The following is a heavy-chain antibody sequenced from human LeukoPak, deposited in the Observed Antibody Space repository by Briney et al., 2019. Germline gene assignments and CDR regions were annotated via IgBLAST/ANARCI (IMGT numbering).Heavy chain of an antibody. V-gene: IGHV4-39*01. CDR3: ARLDSSGWYVYY. CDR2: IYYSGST. D-gene: IGHD6-19*01. CDR1: GGSISSSSYY. Sequence: TPSETLSLTCTVSGGSISSSSYYWGWIRQPPGKGLEWIGSIYYSGSTYYNPSLKSRVTISVDTSKNQFSLKLSSVTAADTAVYYCARLDSSGWYVYYWGQGTLVTVSS. J-gene: IGHJ4*02.